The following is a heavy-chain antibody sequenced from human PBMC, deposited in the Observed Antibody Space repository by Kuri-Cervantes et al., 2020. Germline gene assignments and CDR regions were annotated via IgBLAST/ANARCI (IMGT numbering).Heavy chain of an antibody. CDR3: ARVTRRYNWNDLSRDYYYMDV. CDR1: GGTFSSYA. J-gene: IGHJ6*03. Sequence: SSVKVSCKASGGTFSSYAISWVRQAPGQGLEWRGGITPTFCTANYAQKFQGRVTMPTDTSTSTAYMQLRSLRSDDTAVYYCARVTRRYNWNDLSRDYYYMDVWGKGTTVTVSS. D-gene: IGHD1-1*01. CDR2: ITPTFCTA. V-gene: IGHV1-69*05.